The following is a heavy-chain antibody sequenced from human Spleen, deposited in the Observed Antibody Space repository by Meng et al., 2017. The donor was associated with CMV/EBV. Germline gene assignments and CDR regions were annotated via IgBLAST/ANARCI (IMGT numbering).Heavy chain of an antibody. Sequence: GGSLRLSCEISGYRFGTHWIAWVRQMPGKGLEWMGIIFPSDSDTRYSPSFQGQVTISVDRSINTAYLQWNSLKASDTAMYYCARRRVVVIATHDAFDIWGQGTMVTVSS. J-gene: IGHJ3*02. CDR1: GYRFGTHW. D-gene: IGHD2-21*01. CDR3: ARRRVVVIATHDAFDI. CDR2: IFPSDSDT. V-gene: IGHV5-51*01.